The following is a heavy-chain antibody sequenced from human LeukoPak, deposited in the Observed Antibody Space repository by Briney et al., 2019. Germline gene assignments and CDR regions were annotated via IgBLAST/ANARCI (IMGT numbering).Heavy chain of an antibody. Sequence: ASVKVSCKASGYTFTSYSITWVRQAPGQGLEWMGWISTYSGNTNYTQKLQGRVTMTTDTSTTTAYMELRSLRSDDTAIYHCARETTVPFYFDYWGQGTLVTVSS. J-gene: IGHJ4*02. V-gene: IGHV1-18*01. CDR1: GYTFTSYS. CDR2: ISTYSGNT. CDR3: ARETTVPFYFDY. D-gene: IGHD4-17*01.